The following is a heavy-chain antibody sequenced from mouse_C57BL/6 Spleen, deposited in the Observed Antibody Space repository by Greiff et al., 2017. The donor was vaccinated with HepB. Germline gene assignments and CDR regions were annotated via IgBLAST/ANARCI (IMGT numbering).Heavy chain of an antibody. J-gene: IGHJ1*03. CDR3: ARLYYGSSDWYFDV. CDR1: GYAFSSYW. Sequence: QVQLQQSGAELVKPGASVKISCKASGYAFSSYWMNWVKQRPGKGLEWIGQIYPGDGDTNYNGKFKGKATLTADKSSSTAYMKLSSLTSEDSAVYCCARLYYGSSDWYFDVWGTGTTVTVSS. CDR2: IYPGDGDT. D-gene: IGHD1-1*01. V-gene: IGHV1-80*01.